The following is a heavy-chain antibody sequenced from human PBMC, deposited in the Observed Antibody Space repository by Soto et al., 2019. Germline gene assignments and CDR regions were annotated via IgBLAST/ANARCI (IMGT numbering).Heavy chain of an antibody. CDR2: ISGSGGST. Sequence: EVQLLESGGGLVQPGGSLRLSCAASGFTFSSYAMSWVRQAPGKGLEWVSAISGSGGSTYYADSVKGRFTISRDNSKNTLYLQMTSLRAEDTAVYYCTKDPVGYCSGGRCYLGSDWYFDLWGRGTLVTVSS. CDR3: TKDPVGYCSGGRCYLGSDWYFDL. V-gene: IGHV3-23*01. D-gene: IGHD2-15*01. J-gene: IGHJ2*01. CDR1: GFTFSSYA.